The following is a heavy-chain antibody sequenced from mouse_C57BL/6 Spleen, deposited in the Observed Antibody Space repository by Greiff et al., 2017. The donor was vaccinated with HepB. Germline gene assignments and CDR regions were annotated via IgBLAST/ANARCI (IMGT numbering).Heavy chain of an antibody. CDR2: ISSGGDYI. V-gene: IGHV5-9-1*02. J-gene: IGHJ2*01. D-gene: IGHD1-1*01. CDR1: GFTFSSYA. CDR3: TRDALLRNYFDY. Sequence: EVKLVESGEGLVKPGGSLKLSCAASGFTFSSYAMSWVRQTPEKRLEWVAYISSGGDYIYYADTVKGRFTISRDNARNTLYLQMSSLKSEDTAMYYCTRDALLRNYFDYWGQGTTLTVSS.